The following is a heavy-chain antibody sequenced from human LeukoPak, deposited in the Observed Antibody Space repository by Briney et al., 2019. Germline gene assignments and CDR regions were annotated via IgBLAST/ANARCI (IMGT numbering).Heavy chain of an antibody. CDR2: IIPILGIA. D-gene: IGHD1-1*01. CDR3: ARGDDGKVFGY. V-gene: IGHV1-69*04. CDR1: GGTFSSYA. Sequence: GASVKVSCKASGGTFSSYAISWVRQAPGQGLEWMGRIIPILGIANYAQKFQGRVTITTDESTSTAYMELSSLRSEDTAVYYCARGDDGKVFGYWGQGTLVTVSS. J-gene: IGHJ4*02.